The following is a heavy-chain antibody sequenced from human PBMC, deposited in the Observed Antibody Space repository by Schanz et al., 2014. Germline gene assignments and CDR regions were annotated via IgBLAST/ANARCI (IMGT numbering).Heavy chain of an antibody. CDR3: VGGPSRAGSFDL. D-gene: IGHD3-10*01. V-gene: IGHV1-18*01. J-gene: IGHJ2*01. CDR1: GYTFTDYG. Sequence: QVQLVQSGGEMKKPGASVKVSCKASGYTFTDYGLSWVRQAPGQGLEWLGWIRRDNGHTTYSQKVRDRVIVTADTSASTADREVRRRRSDGAADDCGVGGPSRAGSFDLWGRGTVVTVSS. CDR2: IRRDNGHT.